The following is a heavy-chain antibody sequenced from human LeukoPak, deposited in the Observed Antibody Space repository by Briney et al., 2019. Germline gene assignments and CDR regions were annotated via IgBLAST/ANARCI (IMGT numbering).Heavy chain of an antibody. V-gene: IGHV3-7*01. CDR3: ARVVDTDDY. D-gene: IGHD5-18*01. CDR2: INQDGGEK. J-gene: IGHJ4*02. Sequence: GGSLRLSCAASGFTFSGSWMSWVRQAPGKGLEWVASINQDGGEKYSLDSVKGRFTISRDNTKSSLYLQMNSLRAEDTAVYYCARVVDTDDYWGQGTLVTVSS. CDR1: GFTFSGSW.